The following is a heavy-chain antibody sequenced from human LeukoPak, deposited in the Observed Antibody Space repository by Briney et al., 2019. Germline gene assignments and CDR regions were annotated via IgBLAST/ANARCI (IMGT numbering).Heavy chain of an antibody. J-gene: IGHJ4*02. CDR1: GFTFSSYA. D-gene: IGHD6-13*01. V-gene: IGHV3-30*04. CDR2: ISYDGSNK. Sequence: GGSLRLSCAASGFTFSSYAMHWVRQAPGKGLERVAVISYDGSNKYYADSVKGRFTISRDNSKNTLYLQMNSLRAESMGVYYCARDKSPDSSSCPDSWGKGTLVSVSS. CDR3: ARDKSPDSSSCPDS.